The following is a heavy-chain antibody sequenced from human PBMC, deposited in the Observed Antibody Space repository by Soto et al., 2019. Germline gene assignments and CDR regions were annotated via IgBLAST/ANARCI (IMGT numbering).Heavy chain of an antibody. D-gene: IGHD4-17*01. CDR2: SRNRVKSFTT. CDR1: GFTLSDHY. V-gene: IGHV3-72*01. J-gene: IGHJ4*02. CDR3: ASASTPASTGYDY. Sequence: EVQLVESGGGLVQPGGSLRLSCAASGFTLSDHYLDWVRQAPGKGLEWVGRSRNRVKSFTTAYAASVRGRFTFSRDDSTNSLYLQMNSLKTDYAAVYYCASASTPASTGYDYWGQGTLVTVSS.